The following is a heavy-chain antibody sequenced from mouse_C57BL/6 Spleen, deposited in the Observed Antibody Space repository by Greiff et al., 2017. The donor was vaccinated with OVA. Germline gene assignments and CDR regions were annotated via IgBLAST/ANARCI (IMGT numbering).Heavy chain of an antibody. V-gene: IGHV3-1*01. J-gene: IGHJ3*01. CDR1: GYSITSGYD. CDR3: ARGSYDGYYAWFAY. CDR2: ISYSGST. Sequence: DVKLVESGPGMVKPSQSLSLTCTVTGYSITSGYDWHWIRHFPGNKLEWMGYISYSGSTNYNPSLKSRISITHDTSKNHFFLKLNSVTTEDTATYYCARGSYDGYYAWFAYWGQGTLVTVSA. D-gene: IGHD2-3*01.